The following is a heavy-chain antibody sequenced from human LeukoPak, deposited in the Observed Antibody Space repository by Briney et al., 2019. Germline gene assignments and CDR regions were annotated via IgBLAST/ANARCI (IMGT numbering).Heavy chain of an antibody. CDR2: ISSSGSTI. CDR1: GFTFSDYY. D-gene: IGHD4-11*01. J-gene: IGHJ3*02. V-gene: IGHV3-11*01. CDR3: ASMTTVPNGAFGI. Sequence: GGSPRLSCAASGFTFSDYYMSWIRQAPGKGLEWFSYISSSGSTIYYADSVKGRFTISRDNAKNSLYLQMNSLRAEDTAVYYCASMTTVPNGAFGIWGQGTMVTVSS.